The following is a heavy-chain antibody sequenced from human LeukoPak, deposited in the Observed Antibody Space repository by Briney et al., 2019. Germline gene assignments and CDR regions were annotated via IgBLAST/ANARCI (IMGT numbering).Heavy chain of an antibody. V-gene: IGHV3-43*01. CDR2: ISWNCNA. CDR3: VKDLSYDSSGHVLDY. D-gene: IGHD3-22*01. CDR1: GFTVEVYT. Sequence: GPSLRPSRAAAGFTVEVYTTRCVRHAAGKTLGSVFLISWNCNAYYMDAGKGRFTISRDNSKNSLYLQMDTLRSEDTAFYYCVKDLSYDSSGHVLDYWGQGTLVTVSS. J-gene: IGHJ4*02.